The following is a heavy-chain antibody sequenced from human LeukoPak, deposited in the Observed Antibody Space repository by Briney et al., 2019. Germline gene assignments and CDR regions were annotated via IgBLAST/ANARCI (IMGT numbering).Heavy chain of an antibody. CDR1: GFTFHDYA. D-gene: IGHD7-27*01. J-gene: IGHJ1*01. Sequence: GGSLRLSCAASGFTFHDYAMNWVRQAPGKGLEWVSAISGSGGSTYYADSVKGRFTISRDNSKNTLYLQMNSLRAEDTAVYYCAKDRTGGIGRPVAEYFQHWGQGTLVTVSS. CDR2: ISGSGGST. CDR3: AKDRTGGIGRPVAEYFQH. V-gene: IGHV3-23*01.